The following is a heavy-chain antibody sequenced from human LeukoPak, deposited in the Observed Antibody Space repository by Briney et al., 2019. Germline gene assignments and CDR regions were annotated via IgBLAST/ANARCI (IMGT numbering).Heavy chain of an antibody. Sequence: ASVKVSCKASGYTFTGYYMHWVRQAPGQGLEWMGWINPNSGGTNYAQKFQGRVPMTRDTSISTAYMELSRLRSDDTAVYYCARDSPSSTSWHFDYWGQGTLVTVSS. CDR3: ARDSPSSTSWHFDY. V-gene: IGHV1-2*02. CDR2: INPNSGGT. J-gene: IGHJ4*02. D-gene: IGHD2-2*01. CDR1: GYTFTGYY.